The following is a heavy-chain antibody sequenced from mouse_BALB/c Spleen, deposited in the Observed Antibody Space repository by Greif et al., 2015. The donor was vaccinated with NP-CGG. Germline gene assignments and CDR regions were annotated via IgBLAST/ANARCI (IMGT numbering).Heavy chain of an antibody. D-gene: IGHD4-1*01. CDR1: GFTFSSSA. V-gene: IGHV5-6-5*01. Sequence: EVQVVESGGGLVKPGGSLQLSCSASGFTFSSSALSWVRQPPEKRLELVASISSGGSTYYPASVKGRFHISRDNGRNILYLQMSSLRSEDTAMYYCARGGGLGQGFAYWGQGTLVTVSA. J-gene: IGHJ3*01. CDR3: ARGGGLGQGFAY. CDR2: ISSGGST.